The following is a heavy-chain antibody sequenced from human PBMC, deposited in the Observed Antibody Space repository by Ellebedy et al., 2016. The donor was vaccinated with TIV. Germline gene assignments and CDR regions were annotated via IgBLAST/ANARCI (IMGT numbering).Heavy chain of an antibody. J-gene: IGHJ4*02. D-gene: IGHD6-19*01. Sequence: MPSETLSLTCTVSGGSISSYYWSWIRQPPGKGLEWIGYIYYSGSTNYNPSLKSRVTISVDTSKNQFSLKLSSVTAADTAVYYCASSLDIAVAGNGFDYWGQGTLVTVSS. CDR1: GGSISSYY. CDR3: ASSLDIAVAGNGFDY. V-gene: IGHV4-59*01. CDR2: IYYSGST.